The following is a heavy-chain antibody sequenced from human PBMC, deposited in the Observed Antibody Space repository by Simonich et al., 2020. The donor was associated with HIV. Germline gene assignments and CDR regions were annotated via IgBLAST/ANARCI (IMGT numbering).Heavy chain of an antibody. Sequence: QVQLQQWGAGLLKPSETLSLTCAVYGGSFSCYYWSWIRQPPGKGLEWIGEINHSGSTNYKSSLNSRATISVDKSKNQFSLKLSSVTAADTAIYYCARRDRELILYFDYWGQGNLVTVSS. CDR1: GGSFSCYY. V-gene: IGHV4-34*01. D-gene: IGHD3-3*01. CDR2: INHSGST. J-gene: IGHJ4*02. CDR3: ARRDRELILYFDY.